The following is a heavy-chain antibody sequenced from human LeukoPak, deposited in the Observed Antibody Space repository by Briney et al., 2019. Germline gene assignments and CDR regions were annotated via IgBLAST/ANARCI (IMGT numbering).Heavy chain of an antibody. D-gene: IGHD3-10*01. Sequence: SQTLSLTCTVSGGSISSGGYYWSWIRQPPGKGLEWIGYIYHSGSTYYNPSLKSRVTISVDRSKNQFSLKLSSVIAADTAVYYCARVVYYGSGSYPRSYWYFDLWGRGTLVTVSS. CDR2: IYHSGST. CDR1: GGSISSGGYY. J-gene: IGHJ2*01. V-gene: IGHV4-30-2*01. CDR3: ARVVYYGSGSYPRSYWYFDL.